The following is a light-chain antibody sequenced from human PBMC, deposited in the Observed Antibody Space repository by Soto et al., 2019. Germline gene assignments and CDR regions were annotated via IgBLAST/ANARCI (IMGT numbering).Light chain of an antibody. CDR3: QHYNNWPS. V-gene: IGKV3-15*01. Sequence: EIVLTQSPGTLSLSPGERATLSCRASQSVSSSYLAWYQQKPGQAPRLLIYGASTRATGIPARFSGRGSGTEFTLTISGLQSDDFAVYYCQHYNNWPSFGQGTKVDIK. CDR2: GAS. CDR1: QSVSSS. J-gene: IGKJ1*01.